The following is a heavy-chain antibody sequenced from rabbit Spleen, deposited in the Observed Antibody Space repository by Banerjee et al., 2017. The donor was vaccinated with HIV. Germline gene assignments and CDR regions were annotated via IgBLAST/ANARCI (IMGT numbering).Heavy chain of an antibody. J-gene: IGHJ2*01. V-gene: IGHV1S40*01. D-gene: IGHD1-1*01. CDR2: IHSGSSGDT. Sequence: QSLEESGGGLVKPGASLTLTCKASGFSFSSGYDMCWVRQAPGKGLEWIACIHSGSSGDTYYASWAKGRFTISKTSSTTVTLQMTSLTAADTATYFCARNYVNTFDLWGPGTLVTVS. CDR1: GFSFSSGYD. CDR3: ARNYVNTFDL.